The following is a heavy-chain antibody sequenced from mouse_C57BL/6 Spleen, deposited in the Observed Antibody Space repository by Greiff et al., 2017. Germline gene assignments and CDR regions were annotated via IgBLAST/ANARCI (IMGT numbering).Heavy chain of an antibody. CDR1: GFTFSDYY. CDR3: ARGGYYYGSRYYAMDY. J-gene: IGHJ4*01. V-gene: IGHV5-16*01. CDR2: INYDGSST. Sequence: EVMLVESEGGLVQPGSSMKLSCTASGFTFSDYYMAWVRQVPEKGLEWVANINYDGSSTYYLDSLKSRFIISRDNAKNILYLQMSSLKSEDTATYYCARGGYYYGSRYYAMDYWGQGTSVTVSS. D-gene: IGHD1-1*01.